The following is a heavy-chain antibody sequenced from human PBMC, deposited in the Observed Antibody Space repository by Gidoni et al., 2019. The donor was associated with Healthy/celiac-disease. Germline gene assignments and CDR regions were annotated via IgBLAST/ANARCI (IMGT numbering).Heavy chain of an antibody. CDR2: ISGSGGST. J-gene: IGHJ4*02. CDR3: AKGDEWYCSSTSCYSSY. V-gene: IGHV3-23*01. CDR1: GFTFSSYA. Sequence: EVQLLESGGGLVQPGGSLRLSCAASGFTFSSYAMSWVRQAPGKGLEWVSAISGSGGSTYYADSVKGRFTISRDNSKNTLYLQMNSLRAEDTAVYYCAKGDEWYCSSTSCYSSYWGQGTLVTVSS. D-gene: IGHD2-2*01.